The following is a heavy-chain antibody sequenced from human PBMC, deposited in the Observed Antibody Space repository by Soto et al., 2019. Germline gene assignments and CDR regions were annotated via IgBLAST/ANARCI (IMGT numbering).Heavy chain of an antibody. CDR3: ARDPSPVYYYDSSGLFDY. V-gene: IGHV1-46*01. Sequence: QVQLVQSGAEVKKPGASVKVSCKASGYTFTSYYMHWVRQAPGQGLEWMGIINPSGGSTSYAQKFQGRATMTRDTSTSPVYMELSSLRSEDTAVYYCARDPSPVYYYDSSGLFDYWGQGTLVTVSS. D-gene: IGHD3-22*01. CDR2: INPSGGST. J-gene: IGHJ4*02. CDR1: GYTFTSYY.